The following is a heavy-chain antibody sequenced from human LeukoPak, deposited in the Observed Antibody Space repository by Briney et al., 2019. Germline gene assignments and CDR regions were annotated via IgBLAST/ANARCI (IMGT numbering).Heavy chain of an antibody. D-gene: IGHD1-26*01. CDR1: GFTFSSYE. J-gene: IGHJ5*02. CDR3: ARSLVVGATYPYH. CDR2: ISSSSSTI. V-gene: IGHV3-48*01. Sequence: GGSLRLSCAASGFTFSSYEMNWVRQAPGKGLEWVSYISSSSSTIYYADSVKGRFTISRDNAKNSLYLQLNSLRAEDTAVYYCARSLVVGATYPYHWGQGTLVTVSS.